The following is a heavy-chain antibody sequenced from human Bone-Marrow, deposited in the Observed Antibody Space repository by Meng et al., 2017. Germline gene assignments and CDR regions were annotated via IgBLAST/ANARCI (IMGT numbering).Heavy chain of an antibody. J-gene: IGHJ6*02. CDR3: ARESVRSGSYAYYYGMDV. CDR1: GYTFTRHL. V-gene: IGHV1-46*01. Sequence: ASVKVSCKASGYTFTRHLIHWVRQAPGQGLEWMGVIDPRGGRITYAQRFQGRVTLTRDTSTSTVYMELNSLRSEDTAVYYCARESVRSGSYAYYYGMDVWGQGTTVTVSS. D-gene: IGHD1-26*01. CDR2: IDPRGGRI.